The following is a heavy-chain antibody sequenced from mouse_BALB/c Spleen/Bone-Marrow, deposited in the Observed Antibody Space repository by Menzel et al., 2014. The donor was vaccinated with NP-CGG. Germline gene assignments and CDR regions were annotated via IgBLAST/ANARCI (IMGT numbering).Heavy chain of an antibody. D-gene: IGHD1-2*01. CDR3: ATRFITTAGY. V-gene: IGHV1S29*02. CDR1: GYTFTDYN. CDR2: IYPYNGGT. J-gene: IGHJ2*01. Sequence: EVQLQQSGPELVKPGASVKISCKASGYTFTDYNMHWVKQSYGKSLEWIGYIYPYNGGTGYNQKFKSKATLTVDNSSSTAYMELRSLTSEDSAVYYCATRFITTAGYWGQGTTLTVSS.